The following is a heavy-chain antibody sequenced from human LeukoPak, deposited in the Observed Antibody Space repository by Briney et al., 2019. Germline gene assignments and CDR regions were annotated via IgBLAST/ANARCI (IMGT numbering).Heavy chain of an antibody. V-gene: IGHV1-24*01. CDR2: FDPEDGET. CDR1: GYTLTELS. Sequence: GASVKVSCKVSGYTLTELSMHWVRQSPGKGLEWMGGFDPEDGETIYAQKFQGRVTMTENTSTDTAYMELSSLRSEDTAVYYCATPYYTKPFDIWGQGTMVTVSS. CDR3: ATPYYTKPFDI. J-gene: IGHJ3*02. D-gene: IGHD2-8*01.